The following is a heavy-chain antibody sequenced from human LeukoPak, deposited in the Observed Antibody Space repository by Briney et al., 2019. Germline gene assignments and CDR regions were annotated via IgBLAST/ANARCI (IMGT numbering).Heavy chain of an antibody. J-gene: IGHJ4*02. CDR3: ARRNTADASIDF. CDR1: GGSIIGHW. V-gene: IGHV4-59*08. D-gene: IGHD2/OR15-2a*01. CDR2: IFYSGGST. Sequence: SETLSLTCTVSGGSIIGHWWSWIRQPPGKGLEWIVDIFYSGGSTNYNPSLKSRLTMSLDTSKNQFSLKLTSVTAADTAMYYCARRNTADASIDFWGQGTLVTASS.